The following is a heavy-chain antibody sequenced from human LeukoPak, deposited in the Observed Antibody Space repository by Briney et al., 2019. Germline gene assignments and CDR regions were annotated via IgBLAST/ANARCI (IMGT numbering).Heavy chain of an antibody. CDR3: ARELGASYDSSGYYKYYFDY. V-gene: IGHV1-69*04. D-gene: IGHD3-22*01. CDR1: GGAFSNSA. CDR2: IIPTSGLA. J-gene: IGHJ4*02. Sequence: SVKVSCKASGGAFSNSAISWVRQAPGQGLEWMGRIIPTSGLANYAQKLRGRVTFTADTSTTTAYMELYSLRSDDTAVYYCARELGASYDSSGYYKYYFDYWGQGTLVTVSS.